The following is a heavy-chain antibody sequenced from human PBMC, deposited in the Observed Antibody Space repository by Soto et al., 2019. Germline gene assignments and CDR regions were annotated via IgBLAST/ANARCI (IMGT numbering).Heavy chain of an antibody. CDR3: ARGYYDSSGYPRYFQH. CDR1: GGSISSSSYY. V-gene: IGHV4-39*07. D-gene: IGHD3-22*01. J-gene: IGHJ1*01. CDR2: IYYSGST. Sequence: SETLSLTCTVSGGSISSSSYYWGWIRQPPGKGLEWIGSIYYSGSTNYNPSLKSRVTISVDTSKNQFSLKLSSVTAADTAVYYCARGYYDSSGYPRYFQHWGQGTLVTVSS.